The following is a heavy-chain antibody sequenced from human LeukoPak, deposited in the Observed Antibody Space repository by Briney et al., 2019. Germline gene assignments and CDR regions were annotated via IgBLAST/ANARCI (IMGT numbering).Heavy chain of an antibody. CDR1: GFTFSSYA. V-gene: IGHV3-30-3*01. Sequence: PGGSLRLSCAASGFTFSSYAMHWVRQAPGKGLEWVAVISYDGSNKYYADSVKDRFTISRDNSKNTLYLQMNSLRAEDTAVYYCARDHRQWLILGYFDYWGQGTLVTVSS. D-gene: IGHD6-19*01. CDR3: ARDHRQWLILGYFDY. J-gene: IGHJ4*02. CDR2: ISYDGSNK.